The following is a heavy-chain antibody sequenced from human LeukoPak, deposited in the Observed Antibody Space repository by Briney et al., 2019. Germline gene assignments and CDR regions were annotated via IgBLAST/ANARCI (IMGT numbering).Heavy chain of an antibody. CDR3: ARELRYFDWAFFDY. V-gene: IGHV1-8*01. J-gene: IGHJ4*02. D-gene: IGHD3-9*01. CDR1: GYTLTSYD. Sequence: ASVKVSCKASGYTLTSYDINWVRQATGQGLEWMGWMNPNSGNTGYAQKFQGRVTMTRNTSISTAYMELSSLRSEDTAVYYCARELRYFDWAFFDYWGQGTLVTVSS. CDR2: MNPNSGNT.